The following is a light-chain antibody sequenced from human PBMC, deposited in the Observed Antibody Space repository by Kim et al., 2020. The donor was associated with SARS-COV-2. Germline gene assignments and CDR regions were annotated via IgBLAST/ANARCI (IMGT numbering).Light chain of an antibody. CDR2: EDN. Sequence: GTPVTIPCTGSRGSIASNYVQWYQQRPGSAPTTVIYEDNQRPSGVPDRFSGSIDSSSNSASLTISGLKTEDEADYYCQSYDSSLWVFGGGTQLTVL. CDR1: RGSIASNY. J-gene: IGLJ3*02. V-gene: IGLV6-57*02. CDR3: QSYDSSLWV.